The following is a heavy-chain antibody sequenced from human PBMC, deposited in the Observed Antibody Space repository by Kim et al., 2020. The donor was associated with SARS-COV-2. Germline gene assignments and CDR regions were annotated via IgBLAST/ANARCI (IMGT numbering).Heavy chain of an antibody. V-gene: IGHV3-23*01. CDR1: GFTFSTYG. D-gene: IGHD6-13*01. Sequence: GGSLKLSCAASGFTFSTYGMFWVRQTPGKGLEWVSGISGSGGITFYTDSVKGRFTISRDKSKNTVYLQMNSLRPEDTAVYYCAKKIITTSGTRAFGIWGQGTMLTVSS. J-gene: IGHJ3*02. CDR2: ISGSGGIT. CDR3: AKKIITTSGTRAFGI.